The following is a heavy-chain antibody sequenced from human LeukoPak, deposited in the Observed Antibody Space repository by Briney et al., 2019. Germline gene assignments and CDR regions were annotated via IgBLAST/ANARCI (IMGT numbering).Heavy chain of an antibody. CDR3: ARENVVVTAILNYYYYMDA. V-gene: IGHV1-8*02. CDR1: GYTFTGYY. J-gene: IGHJ6*03. D-gene: IGHD2-21*02. Sequence: ASVKVSCKASGYTFTGYYMHWVRQAPGQGLEWMGWMNPNSGNTGYAQKFQGRVTMTRNTSISTAYMELSSLRSEGTAVYYCARENVVVTAILNYYYYMDAWGKGTTVTVSS. CDR2: MNPNSGNT.